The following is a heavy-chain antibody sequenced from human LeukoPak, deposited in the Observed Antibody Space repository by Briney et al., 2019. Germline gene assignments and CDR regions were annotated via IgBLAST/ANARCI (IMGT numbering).Heavy chain of an antibody. CDR1: DGSISSSNYY. D-gene: IGHD3-16*01. CDR3: ARHGFDWSFDL. Sequence: SETLSLTCIVSDGSISSSNYYWGWIRQPPGKGLEWIGTIYYSGSTYYNPSLQSRVTMSVDTSKNHFSLNLRSLTAADTAVYYFARHGFDWSFDLWGRGTLVTASS. V-gene: IGHV4-39*01. J-gene: IGHJ2*01. CDR2: IYYSGST.